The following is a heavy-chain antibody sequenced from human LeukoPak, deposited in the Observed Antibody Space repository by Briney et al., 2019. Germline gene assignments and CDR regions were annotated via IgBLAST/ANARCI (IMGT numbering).Heavy chain of an antibody. J-gene: IGHJ4*02. CDR1: GGSISSSSYY. Sequence: SSETLSFTCTVSGGSISSSSYYWGWIRQPPGKGLEWIGSIYYSGSTYYNPSLKSRVTISVDTSKNQFSLKLSSVTAADTAVYYCARPVSRSSGWYYNYWGQGTLVTVSS. V-gene: IGHV4-39*01. CDR2: IYYSGST. D-gene: IGHD6-19*01. CDR3: ARPVSRSSGWYYNY.